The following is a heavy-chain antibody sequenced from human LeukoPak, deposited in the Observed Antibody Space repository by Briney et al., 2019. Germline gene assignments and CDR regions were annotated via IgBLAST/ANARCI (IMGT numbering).Heavy chain of an antibody. V-gene: IGHV3-30*18. D-gene: IGHD3-10*01. CDR2: ISYEGGTQ. J-gene: IGHJ5*02. CDR3: AKEGTPHVSTWYDL. Sequence: PGGSLRLSCAASGVTLSPYGMHWVRQAPGKGLEWVAVISYEGGTQHYADSVKGRFIISRDNPRNTLYLQMNIPRTEDTAVYYCAKEGTPHVSTWYDLWGQGTQVIVSS. CDR1: GVTLSPYG.